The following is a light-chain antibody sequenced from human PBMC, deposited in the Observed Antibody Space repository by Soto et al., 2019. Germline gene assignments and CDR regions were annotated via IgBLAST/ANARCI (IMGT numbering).Light chain of an antibody. Sequence: ERVMTQSPATLSVSPGERATLSCRASQSVSSNLAWYKHKPGQAPRLLIYGASTRATGVPARFSGSGSGTEFTLTISSLQSEDFAVYYWQHYNNWPPMYTFGQGTKLEIK. CDR2: GAS. J-gene: IGKJ2*01. CDR3: QHYNNWPPMYT. CDR1: QSVSSN. V-gene: IGKV3-15*01.